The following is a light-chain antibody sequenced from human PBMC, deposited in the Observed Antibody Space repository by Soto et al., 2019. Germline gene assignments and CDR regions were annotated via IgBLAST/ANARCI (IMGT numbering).Light chain of an antibody. CDR3: QQYYSAPYT. CDR1: QSVLYSSNNKNY. J-gene: IGKJ2*01. Sequence: DIVMTQSPDSLAVSLGERATINCKSSQSVLYSSNNKNYLAWYQQKPGQPPKLLIYWASTRESGVPDRFSGSGSGTDFTLTISSLQAGDVAVYYCQQYYSAPYTFGQGTKLESK. V-gene: IGKV4-1*01. CDR2: WAS.